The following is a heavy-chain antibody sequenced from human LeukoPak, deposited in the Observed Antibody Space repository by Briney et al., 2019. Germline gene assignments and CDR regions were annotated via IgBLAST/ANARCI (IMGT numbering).Heavy chain of an antibody. D-gene: IGHD1-1*01. CDR1: GFTFSSYW. CDR3: ARHTDDLLSYMDV. J-gene: IGHJ6*03. V-gene: IGHV3-7*03. CDR2: IKQDGSEK. Sequence: GGSLRLSCAASGFTFSSYWMSWVRQAPGKGLEWVANIKQDGSEKYYVDSVKGRFTISRDNAKNSLYLQMNSLRAEDTAVYYCARHTDDLLSYMDVWGKGTTVTVSS.